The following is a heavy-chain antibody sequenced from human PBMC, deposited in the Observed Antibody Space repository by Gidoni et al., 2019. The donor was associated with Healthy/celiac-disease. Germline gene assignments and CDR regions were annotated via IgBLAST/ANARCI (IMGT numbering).Heavy chain of an antibody. Sequence: EVQLVQSGAEVNKPGESLKISCKGSGYIFTSYWIGWVRQMPGKGLEWMGIIYPGVSDTRYSPSFQGQVTISADKSISTAYLQWSSLKASDTAMYYCARLYDSSGYLGVHFDYWGQGTLVTVSS. CDR2: IYPGVSDT. CDR3: ARLYDSSGYLGVHFDY. D-gene: IGHD3-22*01. V-gene: IGHV5-51*01. J-gene: IGHJ4*02. CDR1: GYIFTSYW.